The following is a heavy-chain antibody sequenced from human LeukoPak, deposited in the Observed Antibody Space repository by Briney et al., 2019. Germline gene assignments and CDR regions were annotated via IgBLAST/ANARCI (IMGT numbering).Heavy chain of an antibody. CDR3: ARGSSPYSGSYFH. D-gene: IGHD1-26*01. CDR2: INHSGST. CDR1: GGSFSGYY. Sequence: SETLSLTCAVYGGSFSGYYWSWIRQPPGKGLEWIGEINHSGSTNYNPSLKSRVTISVDTSKNQFSLKLSSVTAADTAVYYCARGSSPYSGSYFHWGQGTLVTVPS. J-gene: IGHJ4*02. V-gene: IGHV4-34*01.